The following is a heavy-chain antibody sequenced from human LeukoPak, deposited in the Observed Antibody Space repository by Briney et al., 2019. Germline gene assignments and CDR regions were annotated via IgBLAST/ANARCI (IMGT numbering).Heavy chain of an antibody. D-gene: IGHD6-19*01. V-gene: IGHV3-7*01. CDR2: IKPDGSAK. J-gene: IGHJ4*02. CDR3: SGRSGFSSIY. CDR1: GFTFTTHW. Sequence: PGGSLRLSCAASGFTFTTHWMNWVRQAPGGGLEWLANIKPDGSAKYYVDSVMGRFTISRDNAKNLVYLQMSSLRTEDTAVYYCSGRSGFSSIYWGQGTLVTISS.